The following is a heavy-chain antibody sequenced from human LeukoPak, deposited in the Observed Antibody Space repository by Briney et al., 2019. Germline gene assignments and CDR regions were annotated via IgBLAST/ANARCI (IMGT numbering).Heavy chain of an antibody. CDR3: TKSLPGAVLDY. V-gene: IGHV3-15*01. J-gene: IGHJ4*02. Sequence: PGGSLRLSCAASGFTFSNAWTSWVRQAPGKGLEWVGRIKSKTDGGTTDYAAPVKGRFIISRDDSKNTLYLQMNSLKTDDTAVYYCTKSLPGAVLDYWGQGTLVTVSS. D-gene: IGHD7-27*01. CDR1: GFTFSNAW. CDR2: IKSKTDGGTT.